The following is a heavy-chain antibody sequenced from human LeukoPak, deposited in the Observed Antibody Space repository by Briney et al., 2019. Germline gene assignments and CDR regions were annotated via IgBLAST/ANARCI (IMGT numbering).Heavy chain of an antibody. CDR3: TTPTTTVTTEVHFDY. V-gene: IGHV3-73*01. CDR1: GFTFSGSA. J-gene: IGHJ4*02. CDR2: IRSKANSYAT. Sequence: GGSLTLSCAASGFTFSGSAMHWVRQASGKGLEWVGRIRSKANSYATAYAASVKGRFTISRDDSKNTAYLQMNSLKTEDTAVYYCTTPTTTVTTEVHFDYWGQGTLVTVSS. D-gene: IGHD4-17*01.